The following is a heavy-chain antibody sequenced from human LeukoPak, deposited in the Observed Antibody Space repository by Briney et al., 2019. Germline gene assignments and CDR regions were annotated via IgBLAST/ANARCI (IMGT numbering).Heavy chain of an antibody. V-gene: IGHV1-8*03. CDR2: MNPNSGNT. CDR3: ARVLYGGTSPLNY. D-gene: IGHD4-23*01. Sequence: GASVKVSCKASGYTFTSYDNNWVRQATGQGLEWMGWMNPNSGNTGFAQKFQGRVTITRNTSISTAYMELSSLRSEDTAVYYCARVLYGGTSPLNYWGQGTLVTVSS. CDR1: GYTFTSYD. J-gene: IGHJ4*02.